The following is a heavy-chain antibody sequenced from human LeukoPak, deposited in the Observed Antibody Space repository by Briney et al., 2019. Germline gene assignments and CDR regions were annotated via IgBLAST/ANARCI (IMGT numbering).Heavy chain of an antibody. CDR2: IKQDGSEK. V-gene: IGHV3-7*01. D-gene: IGHD2-15*01. Sequence: GRSLRLSCAASGFTFSSYWMSWVRQAPGKGLEWVANIKQDGSEKYYVDSVKGRFTISRDNAKNSLSLQMNSLKAEDTAVYYCARGRAVVAASDNWFDPWGQGTLVTVSS. J-gene: IGHJ5*02. CDR1: GFTFSSYW. CDR3: ARGRAVVAASDNWFDP.